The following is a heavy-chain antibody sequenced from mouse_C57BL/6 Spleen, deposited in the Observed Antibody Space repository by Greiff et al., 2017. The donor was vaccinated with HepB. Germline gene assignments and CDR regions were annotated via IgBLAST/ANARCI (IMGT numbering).Heavy chain of an antibody. CDR3: AILYDYLDY. CDR2: IYPGSGST. J-gene: IGHJ2*01. CDR1: GYTFTSYW. V-gene: IGHV1-55*01. D-gene: IGHD2-3*01. Sequence: QVHVKQSGAELVKPGASVKMSCKASGYTFTSYWITWVKQRPGQGLEWIGDIYPGSGSTNYNEKFKSKATLTVDTSSSTAYMQLSSLTSEDSAVYYCAILYDYLDYWGQGTTLTVSS.